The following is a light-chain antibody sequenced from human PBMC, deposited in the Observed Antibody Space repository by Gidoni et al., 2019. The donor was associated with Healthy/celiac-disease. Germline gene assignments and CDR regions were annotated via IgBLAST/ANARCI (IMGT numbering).Light chain of an antibody. V-gene: IGKV1-5*03. CDR3: QQYNSYSLT. J-gene: IGKJ1*01. Sequence: DIQLTQSPSTLSASVGDRVTITCRASQSIRSWLAWYQQKPGKAPKLLTYKASSLASGAPTRVSGSGSGTEFTLTISSLQPDDFATYYCQQYNSYSLTFGQGTKVEIK. CDR2: KAS. CDR1: QSIRSW.